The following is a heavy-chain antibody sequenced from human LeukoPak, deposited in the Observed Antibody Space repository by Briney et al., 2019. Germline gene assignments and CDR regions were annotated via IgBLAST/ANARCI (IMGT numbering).Heavy chain of an antibody. Sequence: GGSLRLSCAASGLPLSLYWMNWVRRAPGKGLEWVANIKQDGSVKHYVDSVKGRFTISRDNAKNSLFLQMDSLTAEDTAMYFCASHPYHDNNAYLNHWGQGTLVTVSS. D-gene: IGHD3-16*01. CDR3: ASHPYHDNNAYLNH. CDR1: GLPLSLYW. CDR2: IKQDGSVK. J-gene: IGHJ4*02. V-gene: IGHV3-7*01.